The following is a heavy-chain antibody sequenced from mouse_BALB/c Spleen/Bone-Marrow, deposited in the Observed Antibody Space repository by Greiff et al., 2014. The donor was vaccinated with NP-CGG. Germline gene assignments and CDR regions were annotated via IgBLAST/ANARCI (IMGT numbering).Heavy chain of an antibody. CDR2: IPPGSGTT. V-gene: IGHV1S41*01. Sequence: DLVKPGASVKLSCKASGYTFTSYWINWIKQRPGQGLEWIGRIPPGSGTTYYNEMFKGKATLTVDTSSTTAYIQLSSLSSEDSAVYFCARGSCYYGSSPPWFAYWGQGTLVTVSA. CDR3: ARGSCYYGSSPPWFAY. D-gene: IGHD1-1*01. CDR1: GYTFTSYW. J-gene: IGHJ3*01.